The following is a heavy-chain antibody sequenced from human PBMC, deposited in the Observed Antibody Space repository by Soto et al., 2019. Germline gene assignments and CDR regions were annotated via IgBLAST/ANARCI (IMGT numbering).Heavy chain of an antibody. CDR2: IWYDGSNK. CDR1: GFTFSSYG. D-gene: IGHD3-10*01. V-gene: IGHV3-33*01. Sequence: QVQLVESGGGVVQPGRSLRLSCAASGFTFSSYGMHWVRQAPGKGLEWVAVIWYDGSNKYYADSVKGRFTISRDNSKNTLYLQMNSLRAEDTAVYYCARDVPVCSGELLTRGFDYWGQGTLVTVSS. J-gene: IGHJ4*02. CDR3: ARDVPVCSGELLTRGFDY.